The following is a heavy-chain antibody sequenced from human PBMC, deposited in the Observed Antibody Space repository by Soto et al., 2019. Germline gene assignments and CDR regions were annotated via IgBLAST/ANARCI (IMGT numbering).Heavy chain of an antibody. CDR1: GGTFSSYA. D-gene: IGHD3-10*01. J-gene: IGHJ6*02. CDR2: IIPILGTA. CDR3: ALHYGAGSDYYSYGLDV. V-gene: IGHV1-69*12. Sequence: QVQLVQSGAEVKNPGSSVKVYSKASGGTFSSYAISWVRHTPGQGLEWMGGIIPILGTANYAQKFQARVTIHADESKSTAYMELISLRSEDTAVYYCALHYGAGSDYYSYGLDVWGQGTTVTVSS.